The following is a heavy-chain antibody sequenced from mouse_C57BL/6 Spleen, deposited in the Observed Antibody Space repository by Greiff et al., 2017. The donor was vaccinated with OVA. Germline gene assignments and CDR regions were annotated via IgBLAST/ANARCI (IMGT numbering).Heavy chain of an antibody. CDR3: AIITTVVAPDY. D-gene: IGHD1-1*01. Sequence: QVRLQQPGAELVKPGASVKLSCKASGYTFTSYWMQWVKQRPGQGLEWIGEIDPSDSYTNYNQKFKGKATLTVDTSSSTAYMQLSSLTSEDSAVYYCAIITTVVAPDYWGQGTTLTVSS. J-gene: IGHJ2*01. V-gene: IGHV1-50*01. CDR2: IDPSDSYT. CDR1: GYTFTSYW.